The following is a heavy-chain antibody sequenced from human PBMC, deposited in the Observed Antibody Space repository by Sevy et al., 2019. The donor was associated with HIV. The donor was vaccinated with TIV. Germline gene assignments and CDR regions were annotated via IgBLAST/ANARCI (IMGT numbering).Heavy chain of an antibody. J-gene: IGHJ6*03. V-gene: IGHV5-10-1*01. CDR3: ARHPPHGVGTPLVRGYYYYYYMDV. D-gene: IGHD6-13*01. CDR1: GYSFTSYW. Sequence: GESLKISCKGSGYSFTSYWISWVRQMPGKGLEWMGRIDPSDSYTNYSPSFQGHVTISADKSISTAYLLWSSLKASDTAMYYCARHPPHGVGTPLVRGYYYYYYMDVWGKGTTVTVSS. CDR2: IDPSDSYT.